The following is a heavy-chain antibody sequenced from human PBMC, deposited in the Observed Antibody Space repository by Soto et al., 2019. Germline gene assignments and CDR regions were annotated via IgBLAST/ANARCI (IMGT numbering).Heavy chain of an antibody. CDR3: ASPLSSTRTY. V-gene: IGHV3-66*01. CDR1: GFTVSSNY. Sequence: GGSLRLSCAASGFTVSSNYMSWVRQAPGKGLEWVSVIYSSSTTYYADSVKGRFTISRDNAKNSLYLQMNSLRAEDTAVYYCASPLSSTRTYWGQGTLVTVSS. J-gene: IGHJ4*02. CDR2: IYSSSTT. D-gene: IGHD2-2*01.